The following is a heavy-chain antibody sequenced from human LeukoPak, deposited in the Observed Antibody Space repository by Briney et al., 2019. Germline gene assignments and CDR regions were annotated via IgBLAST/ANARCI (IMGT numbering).Heavy chain of an antibody. D-gene: IGHD2-2*01. CDR2: ISGGGGGT. J-gene: IGHJ4*02. V-gene: IGHV3-23*01. CDR3: AKEGYCSSTSCSSEYYFDY. CDR1: GFTFSSYA. Sequence: GGSLRLSCAASGFTFSSYAMTWVRQAPGKGLEWVSAISGGGGGTSYADSVKGRFTISRDNSKNTLYLQMNSLRAEDTAVYYCAKEGYCSSTSCSSEYYFDYWGQGTLVTVSS.